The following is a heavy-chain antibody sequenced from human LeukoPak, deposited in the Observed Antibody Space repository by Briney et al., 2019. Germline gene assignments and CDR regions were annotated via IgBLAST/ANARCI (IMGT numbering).Heavy chain of an antibody. J-gene: IGHJ6*02. Sequence: SESLSLTCTVSGATISSSSYYWGWIRQPPGKGLEWIGNIYYSGGTYCNPSLKSRVTISVDTSKNQFSLKLSSVTAADTAVYYCARGSITMVRGVFHNYYYYYGMDVWGQGTTVTVSS. CDR2: IYYSGGT. D-gene: IGHD3-10*01. V-gene: IGHV4-39*01. CDR3: ARGSITMVRGVFHNYYYYYGMDV. CDR1: GATISSSSYY.